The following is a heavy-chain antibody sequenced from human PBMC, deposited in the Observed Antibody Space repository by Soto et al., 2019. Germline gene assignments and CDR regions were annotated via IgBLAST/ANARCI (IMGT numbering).Heavy chain of an antibody. V-gene: IGHV3-33*01. Sequence: GGSLRLSCAASGFTFSSYGMHWVRQAPGKGLEWVAVIWYDGSNKYYADSVKGRFTISRDNSKNTLYLQMNSLRAEDTAVYYCARAEEQLGRGVLGWFDPWGQGTLVTVSS. J-gene: IGHJ5*02. CDR2: IWYDGSNK. CDR1: GFTFSSYG. CDR3: ARAEEQLGRGVLGWFDP. D-gene: IGHD6-6*01.